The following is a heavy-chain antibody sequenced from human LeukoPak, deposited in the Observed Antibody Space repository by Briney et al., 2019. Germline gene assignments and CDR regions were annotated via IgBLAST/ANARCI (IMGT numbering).Heavy chain of an antibody. D-gene: IGHD4-23*01. CDR2: ISSSSSYI. CDR3: AGTDYGGNSLGVDY. J-gene: IGHJ4*02. CDR1: GFTFSSYS. V-gene: IGHV3-21*01. Sequence: GGSLRLSCAASGFTFSSYSMNWVRQAPGKGLEWVSSISSSSSYIYYADSVKGRFTISRDNAKNSLYLQMNSLRAEDTAVYYCAGTDYGGNSLGVDYWGQGTLVTVSS.